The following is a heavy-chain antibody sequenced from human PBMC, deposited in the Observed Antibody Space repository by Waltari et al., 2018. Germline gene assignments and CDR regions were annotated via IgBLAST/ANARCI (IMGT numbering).Heavy chain of an antibody. CDR3: ARDVL. CDR2: IKPDGRGK. CDR1: GFTFSNFW. V-gene: IGHV3-7*01. Sequence: EVQLVESGGDSVQPGGSLRLSCAASGFTFSNFWMSWVRQAPGKGLQGVASIKPDGRGKYYVESVKGRFTISRDNAKNSLNLQMDSLRVEDTAVYFCARDVLWGQGTRVTVSP. J-gene: IGHJ4*02. D-gene: IGHD2-15*01.